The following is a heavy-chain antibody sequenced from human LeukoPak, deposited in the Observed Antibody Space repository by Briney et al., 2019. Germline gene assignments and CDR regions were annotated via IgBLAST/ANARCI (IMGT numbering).Heavy chain of an antibody. CDR3: ARGDNIAVAGRGAFDI. Sequence: SETLSLTCTVSGGSVSSGDYCWNWIRQPPGKGLEWIGYIFNTGSTNYKSSLKSRVTISVDTSKNQFSLKLSSVTAADTAVYYCARGDNIAVAGRGAFDIWGQGTMVTVSS. J-gene: IGHJ3*02. CDR2: IFNTGST. V-gene: IGHV4-61*08. D-gene: IGHD6-19*01. CDR1: GGSVSSGDYC.